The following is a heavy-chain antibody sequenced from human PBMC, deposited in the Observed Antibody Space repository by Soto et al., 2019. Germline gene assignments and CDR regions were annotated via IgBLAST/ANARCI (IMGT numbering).Heavy chain of an antibody. J-gene: IGHJ3*01. CDR3: ARSLPGTYGAFDL. D-gene: IGHD1-7*01. CDR1: EFTFRSYW. CDR2: ISGDGSST. Sequence: WGSLSLSCAASEFTFRSYWMHWVRQSPGKGLVWVSRISGDGSSTNYADSVKGRFTISRDNAKNTVYLQIDSLRAEDTAVYYCARSLPGTYGAFDLWGQGTMVTVSS. V-gene: IGHV3-74*01.